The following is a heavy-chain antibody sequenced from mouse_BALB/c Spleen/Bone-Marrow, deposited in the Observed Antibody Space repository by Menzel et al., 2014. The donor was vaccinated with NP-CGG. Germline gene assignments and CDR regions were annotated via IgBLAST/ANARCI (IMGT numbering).Heavy chain of an antibody. D-gene: IGHD2-4*01. J-gene: IGHJ2*01. CDR2: ISDGGSYT. CDR3: ARVSYDYFDY. V-gene: IGHV5-4*02. Sequence: DVKLQGSGGGLVKPGGSLKLSCAASGFTFSDYYMYWVRQTPERRLEWVATISDGGSYTYYPDSVKGRFTISRDNAKNNLYLQMSSLKSEDTAMYYCARVSYDYFDYWGQGTTLTVSS. CDR1: GFTFSDYY.